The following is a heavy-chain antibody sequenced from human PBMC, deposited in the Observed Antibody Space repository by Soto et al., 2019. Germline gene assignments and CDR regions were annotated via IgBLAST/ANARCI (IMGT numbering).Heavy chain of an antibody. V-gene: IGHV3-21*01. J-gene: IGHJ3*02. CDR2: ISSSSSYI. Sequence: GVLRLSCAASGFTLSSYIMNWVRQAPGKGLEWVSSISSSSSYIYYADSVKGRFTISRDNAKNSLYLQMNSLRAEDTAVYYCARDCSSTSCYNDAFDIWGQGTMVTVSS. D-gene: IGHD2-2*01. CDR1: GFTLSSYI. CDR3: ARDCSSTSCYNDAFDI.